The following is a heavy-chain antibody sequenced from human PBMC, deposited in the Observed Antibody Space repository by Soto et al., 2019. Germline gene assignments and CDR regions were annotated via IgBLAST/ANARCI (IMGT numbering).Heavy chain of an antibody. CDR2: IVPLFRTT. J-gene: IGHJ6*02. D-gene: IGHD1-26*01. CDR1: GDAISRDA. Sequence: SVNGYCKTAGDAISRDAIGWGRQENGQGLEWMGGIVPLFRTTNYAQKFQGRVTITADTSTYPVYMELRGLRSGDTAGDYCARVDYSRTRRHRLYRYGLDVWGQGTTVTVSS. CDR3: ARVDYSRTRRHRLYRYGLDV. V-gene: IGHV1-69*06.